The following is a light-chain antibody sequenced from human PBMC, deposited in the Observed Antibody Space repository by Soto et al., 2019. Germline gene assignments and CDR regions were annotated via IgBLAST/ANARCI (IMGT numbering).Light chain of an antibody. Sequence: DIVLTQFPATLSLSPGDGATLSCRASQSVSSYLAWYQQRRGQAPRLLIYDSSNRAAGIPARFSGSGSGTDFSLIISSLEPEDFAVYYCQQRRVWPLTFDGGTRVEIK. CDR1: QSVSSY. J-gene: IGKJ4*01. V-gene: IGKV3-11*01. CDR2: DSS. CDR3: QQRRVWPLT.